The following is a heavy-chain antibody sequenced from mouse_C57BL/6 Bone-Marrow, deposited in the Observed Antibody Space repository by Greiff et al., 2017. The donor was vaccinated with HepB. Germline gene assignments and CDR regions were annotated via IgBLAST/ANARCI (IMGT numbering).Heavy chain of an antibody. CDR1: GFNIKDYY. CDR3: ARDYGSSRYYAMDY. Sequence: VHVKQSGAELVKPGASVKLSCTASGFNIKDYYMHWVKQRTEQGLEWIGRIDPEDGETKYAPKFQGKATITADTSSNTAYLQRSSLTSEDTAVYYCARDYGSSRYYAMDYWGQGTSVTVSS. D-gene: IGHD1-1*01. V-gene: IGHV14-2*01. J-gene: IGHJ4*01. CDR2: IDPEDGET.